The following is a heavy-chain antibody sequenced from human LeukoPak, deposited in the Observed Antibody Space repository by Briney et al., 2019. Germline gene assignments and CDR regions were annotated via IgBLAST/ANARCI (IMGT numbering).Heavy chain of an antibody. CDR1: GFTFSSYG. V-gene: IGHV3-30*03. J-gene: IGHJ4*02. CDR2: ISYDGSNK. CDR3: ARQEARNYYYEGLDY. D-gene: IGHD3-22*01. Sequence: GRSLRLSCAASGFTFSSYGMHWVRQAPGKGLEWVAVISYDGSNKYYADSVKGRFTISRDSSKNTLYLQMNSLRPDDTAIYFCARQEARNYYYEGLDYWGQGNLVTVSS.